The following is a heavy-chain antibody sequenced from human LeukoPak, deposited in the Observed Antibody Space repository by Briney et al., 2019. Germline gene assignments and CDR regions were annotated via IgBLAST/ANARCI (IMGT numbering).Heavy chain of an antibody. V-gene: IGHV1-69*04. D-gene: IGHD4-17*01. CDR1: GGTFSSYA. J-gene: IGHJ5*02. CDR3: ARYDDYGDWFRWFDP. CDR2: IIPILGIA. Sequence: ASVKVSCKASGGTFSSYAISWVRQAPGQGLEWMGRIIPILGIANYAQKFQGRVTITADKSTSTAYMELSSLRSEDTAVYYCARYDDYGDWFRWFDPWGQGTLVTVSS.